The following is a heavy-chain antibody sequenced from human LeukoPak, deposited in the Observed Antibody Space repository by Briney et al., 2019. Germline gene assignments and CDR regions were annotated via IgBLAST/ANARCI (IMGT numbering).Heavy chain of an antibody. Sequence: GGSLRLSCVASGFTLSTYWMHWVSQAHGEGLVWVSRIKNDGSFTNYADSVKGRFTISRDNAKNTLHLQMNSLRAEDTAVYYCARSDYLTNGGQGTLVTVSS. J-gene: IGHJ4*02. CDR3: ARSDYLTN. CDR2: IKNDGSFT. D-gene: IGHD4-17*01. CDR1: GFTLSTYW. V-gene: IGHV3-74*01.